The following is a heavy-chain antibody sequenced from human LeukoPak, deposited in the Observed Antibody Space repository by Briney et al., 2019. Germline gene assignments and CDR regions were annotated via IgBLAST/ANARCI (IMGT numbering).Heavy chain of an antibody. D-gene: IGHD4-17*01. CDR2: INHSGST. V-gene: IGHV4-34*01. Sequence: SETLSLTCAVYGGSFSGYYWSWIRQPPGNGLEWIGEINHSGSTNYNPSLKSRVTISVDTSKNQFSLKLSSVTAADTAVYYCARNRGDYGDNPDAFDIWGQGTMVTVSS. CDR3: ARNRGDYGDNPDAFDI. J-gene: IGHJ3*02. CDR1: GGSFSGYY.